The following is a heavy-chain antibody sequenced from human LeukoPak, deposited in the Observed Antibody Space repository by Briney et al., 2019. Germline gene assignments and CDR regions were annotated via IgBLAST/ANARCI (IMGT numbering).Heavy chain of an antibody. CDR1: GYTFTSYG. V-gene: IGHV1-18*01. J-gene: IGHJ6*02. CDR3: ARDSLLGGYCSSTSCSMDYYYYGMDV. CDR2: ISAYNGNT. Sequence: GASVKVSCKASGYTFTSYGISWVRQAPGQGLEWMGGISAYNGNTNYAQKLQGRVTMTTDTSTSTAYMELRSLRSDDTAVYYCARDSLLGGYCSSTSCSMDYYYYGMDVWGQGTTVTVSS. D-gene: IGHD2-2*01.